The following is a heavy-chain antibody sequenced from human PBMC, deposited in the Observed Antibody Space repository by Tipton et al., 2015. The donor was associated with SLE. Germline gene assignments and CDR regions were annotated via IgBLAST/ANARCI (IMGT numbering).Heavy chain of an antibody. J-gene: IGHJ4*02. Sequence: TLSLTCTVSGDSISNYYWSWIRQSAGKGLEWMGRFYPGGTTSYNPSFKSRVTMSADTSKNQFSLKLNSVTAADTAVYYCARGVFSSSGSFDLWGQGAPVTVSS. V-gene: IGHV4-4*07. CDR1: GDSISNYY. D-gene: IGHD3-10*01. CDR2: FYPGGTT. CDR3: ARGVFSSSGSFDL.